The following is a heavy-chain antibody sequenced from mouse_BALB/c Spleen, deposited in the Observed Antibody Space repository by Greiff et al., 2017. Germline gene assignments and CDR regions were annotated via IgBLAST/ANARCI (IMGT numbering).Heavy chain of an antibody. V-gene: IGHV5-17*02. CDR2: ISSGSSTI. D-gene: IGHD2-1*01. CDR3: ASLYGNYDN. J-gene: IGHJ2*01. CDR1: GFTFSSFG. Sequence: EVKLVESGGGLVQPGGSRKLSCAASGFTFSSFGMHWVRQAPEKGLEWVAYISSGSSTIYYADTVKGRFTISRDNPKNTLFLQMTSLRSEDTAMYYCASLYGNYDNWGKGTTLTVSS.